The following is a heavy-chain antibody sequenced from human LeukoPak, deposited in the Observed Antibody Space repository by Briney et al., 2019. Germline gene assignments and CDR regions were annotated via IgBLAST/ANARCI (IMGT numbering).Heavy chain of an antibody. CDR2: IYYSGTT. Sequence: GSLRLSCAASGFTFSSYAMSWIRQPPGEGLEWIGYIYYSGTTRYNPSLKSRVTISIDTSKNQFSLKLNSLTAADTAVYYCARGPDDFDCWGQGTLVTVSS. V-gene: IGHV4-59*01. CDR3: ARGPDDFDC. J-gene: IGHJ4*02. D-gene: IGHD5-24*01. CDR1: GFTFSSYA.